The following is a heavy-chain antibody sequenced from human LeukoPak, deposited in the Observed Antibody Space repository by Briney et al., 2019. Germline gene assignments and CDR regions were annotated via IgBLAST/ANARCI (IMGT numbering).Heavy chain of an antibody. CDR3: AELGITMIGGV. CDR1: GFTFVTYA. D-gene: IGHD3-10*02. Sequence: GGSLRLSCAASGFTFVTYAMNWVRQAPGKGLEWVSYISSSGSTIYYADSVKGRFTISRDNAKNSLYLQMNSLRAEDTAVYYCAELGITMIGGVWGKGTTVTISS. V-gene: IGHV3-48*03. J-gene: IGHJ6*04. CDR2: ISSSGSTI.